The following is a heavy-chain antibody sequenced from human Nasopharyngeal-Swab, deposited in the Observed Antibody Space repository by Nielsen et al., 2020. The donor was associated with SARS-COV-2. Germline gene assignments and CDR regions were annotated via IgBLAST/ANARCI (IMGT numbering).Heavy chain of an antibody. V-gene: IGHV1-3*01. CDR2: INAGSGNT. D-gene: IGHD2-21*02. Sequence: ASVKVSCKASGYTFTTYAMHWVRQAPGQRLEWMGWINAGSGNTKYSQKFQGRVTISRDTSASTAYMELSSLRSEDTAVYYCASSSLPYLLCGRDCYSDYWGQGTLVTVSS. J-gene: IGHJ4*02. CDR3: ASSSLPYLLCGRDCYSDY. CDR1: GYTFTTYA.